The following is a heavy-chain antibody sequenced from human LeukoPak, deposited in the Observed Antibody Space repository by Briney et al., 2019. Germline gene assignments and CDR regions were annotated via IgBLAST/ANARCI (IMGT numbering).Heavy chain of an antibody. Sequence: SVKVSCKASGGTFSSYAISWVRQAPGQGLEWMGGIIPIFGTANYAQKFQGRVTITADESTSTAYMELSSLRSEDAAVYYCARDLAITIFGVVIRTDAFDIWGQGTMVTVSS. J-gene: IGHJ3*02. CDR1: GGTFSSYA. V-gene: IGHV1-69*13. CDR3: ARDLAITIFGVVIRTDAFDI. CDR2: IIPIFGTA. D-gene: IGHD3-3*01.